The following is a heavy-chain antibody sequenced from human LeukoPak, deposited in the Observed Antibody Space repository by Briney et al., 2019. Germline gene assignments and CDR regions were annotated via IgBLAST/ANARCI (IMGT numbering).Heavy chain of an antibody. J-gene: IGHJ5*02. Sequence: GGSLRLSCAASGFTFSDYYMSWIRQAPGKGLEWVSYISSSSSTIYYADSVKGRFTISRDNAKNSLYLQMNSLRDEDTAVYYCARSPRDYGDYRPTGWFDPWGQGTLVTVSS. V-gene: IGHV3-11*04. CDR2: ISSSSSTI. D-gene: IGHD4-17*01. CDR1: GFTFSDYY. CDR3: ARSPRDYGDYRPTGWFDP.